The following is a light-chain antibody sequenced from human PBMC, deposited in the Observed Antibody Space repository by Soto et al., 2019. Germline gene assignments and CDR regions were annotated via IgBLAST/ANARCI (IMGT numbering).Light chain of an antibody. V-gene: IGKV3-15*01. J-gene: IGKJ4*01. Sequence: EIVLTQSPATLSVSPGARATLSCRDSQTIDNNLAWYQQKPGQPPRLLIYGASTRATGIPGRFSGTGSGTEFTLTISNVQSEDFAVYYCQQYNTWPPLTFVGGTKVEI. CDR1: QTIDNN. CDR3: QQYNTWPPLT. CDR2: GAS.